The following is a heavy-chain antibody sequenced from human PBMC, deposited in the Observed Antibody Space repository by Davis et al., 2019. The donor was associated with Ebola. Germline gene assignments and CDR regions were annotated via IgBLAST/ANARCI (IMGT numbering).Heavy chain of an antibody. D-gene: IGHD6-19*01. CDR2: IRNKANSYTT. J-gene: IGHJ5*02. Sequence: GESLKISCAASGFIFSDHYMDWVRQAPGKGLEWVGRIRNKANSYTTEYAASVKGRFTISRDDSNNSLYLQMNSLKAEDTAVYYCAREQWLVPGNWFDPWGQGTLVTVSS. CDR1: GFIFSDHY. V-gene: IGHV3-72*01. CDR3: AREQWLVPGNWFDP.